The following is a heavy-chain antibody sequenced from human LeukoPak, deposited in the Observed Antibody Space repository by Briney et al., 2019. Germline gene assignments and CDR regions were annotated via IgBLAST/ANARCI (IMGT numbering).Heavy chain of an antibody. CDR1: GYTFTGYY. CDR3: AREGYSSSSNNWFDP. Sequence: ASVKVSCKAAGYTFTGYYMHWVGQAPGQGREWMGWINPNSGGTNYAQKFQGRVTMTRDTSISTAYMELSRLRSDDTAVYYCAREGYSSSSNNWFDPWGQGTLVTVSS. D-gene: IGHD6-6*01. J-gene: IGHJ5*02. V-gene: IGHV1-2*02. CDR2: INPNSGGT.